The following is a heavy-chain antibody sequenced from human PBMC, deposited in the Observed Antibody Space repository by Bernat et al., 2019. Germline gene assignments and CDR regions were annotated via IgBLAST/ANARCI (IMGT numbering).Heavy chain of an antibody. CDR1: GFTFSDYY. J-gene: IGHJ3*02. V-gene: IGHV3-11*06. CDR2: ISSSSSYT. CDR3: ARAQDYGDYAFDI. D-gene: IGHD4-17*01. Sequence: QVQLVESGGGLVKPGGSLRLSCAASGFTFSDYYMSWIRQAPGKGLEWVSYISSSSSYTTYADSVKGRFTISRDNAKNSLYLQMNSLRAEDTAVYYCARAQDYGDYAFDIWGQGTMVTVSS.